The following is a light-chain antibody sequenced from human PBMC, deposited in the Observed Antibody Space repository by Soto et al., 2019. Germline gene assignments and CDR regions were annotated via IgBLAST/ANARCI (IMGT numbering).Light chain of an antibody. CDR2: GAL. J-gene: IGKJ1*01. CDR1: QSVNSN. V-gene: IGKV3-15*01. CDR3: LQYDNWPPWT. Sequence: EIVMTQSPTTLSVSPGESAILSCRASQSVNSNVAWLQQKPGQAPRLLIYGALTRATGIPARFSGTGSGTEFTLTIRSLQSEDFALYYCLQYDNWPPWTFGQGTRVE.